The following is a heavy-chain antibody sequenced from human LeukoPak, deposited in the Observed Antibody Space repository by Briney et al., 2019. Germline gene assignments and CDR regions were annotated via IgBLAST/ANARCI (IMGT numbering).Heavy chain of an antibody. Sequence: SETLSLTCTVSGASVSSYYWSWIRQPPGKGPEWIGYFSYSGSTNYNPSLKSRVTISVDTSKNQFSLNLSSVTAADTAEYYCARGPLDSGYTYFDYWGQGTLVSVAS. CDR3: ARGPLDSGYTYFDY. J-gene: IGHJ4*02. V-gene: IGHV4-59*02. CDR2: FSYSGST. CDR1: GASVSSYY. D-gene: IGHD5-12*01.